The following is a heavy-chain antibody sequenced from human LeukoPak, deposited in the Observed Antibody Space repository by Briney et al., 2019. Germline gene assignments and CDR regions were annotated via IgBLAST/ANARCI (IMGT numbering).Heavy chain of an antibody. J-gene: IGHJ3*02. D-gene: IGHD3-22*01. Sequence: SVKVSCKASGGTFSSYAISWVRQAPGQGLEWMGGIIPILGTANYAQKCQGRVTITADESTSTAYMELSSLRSEDTAVYYCARETITYYYDSGRFAFDIWGQGTMVTVSS. V-gene: IGHV1-69*01. CDR3: ARETITYYYDSGRFAFDI. CDR1: GGTFSSYA. CDR2: IIPILGTA.